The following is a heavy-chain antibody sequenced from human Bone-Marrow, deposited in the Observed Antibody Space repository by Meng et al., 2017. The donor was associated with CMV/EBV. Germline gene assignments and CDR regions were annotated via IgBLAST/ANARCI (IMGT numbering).Heavy chain of an antibody. CDR3: ARPGSV. Sequence: GESLKMSCAASGFTFSSFAIHWVRQAPGKGLEWVTSISSSSSYIYYADSVKGRFTISRDNAKNSLYLLMNSLRAEETAVYYCARPGSVWGQGTLVTVSS. J-gene: IGHJ4*02. CDR1: GFTFSSFA. D-gene: IGHD1-26*01. V-gene: IGHV3-21*01. CDR2: ISSSSSYI.